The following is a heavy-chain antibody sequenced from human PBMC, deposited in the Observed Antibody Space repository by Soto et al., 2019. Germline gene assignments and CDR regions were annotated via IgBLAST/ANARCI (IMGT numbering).Heavy chain of an antibody. D-gene: IGHD3-3*01. CDR1: GYTFTGYY. V-gene: IGHV1-2*02. Sequence: ASVKVSCKASGYTFTGYYMHWVRQAPGQGLEWMGWINPNSGGTNYAQKFQGRVTMTRDTSISTAYMELSRLRSDDTAVYYCARAYDFWSGSTFTFDYWGQGTLVTVSS. CDR2: INPNSGGT. J-gene: IGHJ4*02. CDR3: ARAYDFWSGSTFTFDY.